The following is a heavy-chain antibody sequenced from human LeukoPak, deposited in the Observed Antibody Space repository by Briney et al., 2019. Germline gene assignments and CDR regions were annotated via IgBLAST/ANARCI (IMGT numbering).Heavy chain of an antibody. D-gene: IGHD3-22*01. Sequence: GGSLRLSCAASGFTFSSYSMNWVRQAPGKGLEWVSSISSSSSYIYYADSVKGRFTISRDNAKNSLYLQMNSLRAEDTAVYYCAKDRDHYYDSSGFDAFDIWGQGAMVTVSS. V-gene: IGHV3-21*04. J-gene: IGHJ3*02. CDR2: ISSSSSYI. CDR1: GFTFSSYS. CDR3: AKDRDHYYDSSGFDAFDI.